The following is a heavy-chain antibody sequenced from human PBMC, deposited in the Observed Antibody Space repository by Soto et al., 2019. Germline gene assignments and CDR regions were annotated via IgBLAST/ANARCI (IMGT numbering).Heavy chain of an antibody. Sequence: GGSLRLSCAASGFTFSSYGMHWVRQAPGKGLEWVAVISYDGSNKYYADSVKGRFTISRDNSKNTLYLQMNSLRAEDTAVYYCAKDQETPIPIFGVVIIHATGGYGMDVWGQGTTVTVSS. J-gene: IGHJ6*02. CDR3: AKDQETPIPIFGVVIIHATGGYGMDV. V-gene: IGHV3-30*18. D-gene: IGHD3-3*01. CDR1: GFTFSSYG. CDR2: ISYDGSNK.